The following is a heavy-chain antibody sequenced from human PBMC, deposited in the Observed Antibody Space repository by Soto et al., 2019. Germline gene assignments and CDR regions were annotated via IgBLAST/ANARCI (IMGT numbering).Heavy chain of an antibody. CDR1: GDSISSSSYY. CDR2: IYDHGST. J-gene: IGHJ5*02. Sequence: QVQLQELGPGLVRPSETLSLTCTVSGDSISSSSYYWGWIRQPPGKGVGRIASIYDHGSTYYNPSLKCRATISEDTSTNQYPLQLTSVTSADMSVYYSARHDDTPTHRGCRWFDPWCRGTLVTVSS. D-gene: IGHD2-15*01. V-gene: IGHV4-39*01. CDR3: ARHDDTPTHRGCRWFDP.